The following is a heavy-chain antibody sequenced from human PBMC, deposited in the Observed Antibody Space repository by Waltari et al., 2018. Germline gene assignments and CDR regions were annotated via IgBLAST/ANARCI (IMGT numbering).Heavy chain of an antibody. V-gene: IGHV1-24*01. J-gene: IGHJ4*02. CDR2: FDPEDGET. Sequence: QVQLVQSGAEVKKPGSSVKVSCKASGGTFSSYAISWVRQAPGQGLEWMGGFDPEDGETIYAQKFQGRVTMTEDTSTDTAYMELSSLRSEDTAVYYCATRGISAAAGTLDYWGQGTLVTVSS. CDR3: ATRGISAAAGTLDY. CDR1: GGTFSSYA. D-gene: IGHD6-13*01.